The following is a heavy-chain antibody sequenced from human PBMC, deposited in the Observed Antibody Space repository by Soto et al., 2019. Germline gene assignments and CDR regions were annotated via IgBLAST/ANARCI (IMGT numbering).Heavy chain of an antibody. CDR1: GFTFSGSS. D-gene: IGHD6-13*01. J-gene: IGHJ6*02. CDR2: IRSKANSYAT. Sequence: GGSLRLSCAASGFTFSGSSMHWVRQASGKGLEWVGRIRSKANSYATAYAASVKGGFTISRDDSKNTAYLQMNSLKTEDTALYYCTRRDAAATPYYYYGMDVWGQGTMVTVSS. V-gene: IGHV3-73*01. CDR3: TRRDAAATPYYYYGMDV.